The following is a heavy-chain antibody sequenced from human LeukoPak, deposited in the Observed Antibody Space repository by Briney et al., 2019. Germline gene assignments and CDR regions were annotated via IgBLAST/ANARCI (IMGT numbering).Heavy chain of an antibody. CDR1: GFTVSSNY. V-gene: IGHV3-48*01. J-gene: IGHJ6*03. CDR3: ARVRRDPPPRYYYYMDV. D-gene: IGHD3-3*01. CDR2: ISSSSSTI. Sequence: PGGSLRLSCAASGFTVSSNYMNWVRQAPGKGLEWVSYISSSSSTIYYADSVKGRFTISRDNAKNSLYLQMNSLRAEDTAVYYCARVRRDPPPRYYYYMDVWGKGTTVTVSS.